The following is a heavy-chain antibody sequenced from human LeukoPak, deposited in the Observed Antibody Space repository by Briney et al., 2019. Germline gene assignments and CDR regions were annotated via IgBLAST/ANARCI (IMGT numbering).Heavy chain of an antibody. J-gene: IGHJ4*02. V-gene: IGHV1-69*13. CDR2: IIPIFGTA. CDR1: GGTFSSHA. Sequence: GASVKVSCKASGGTFSSHAISWVRQAPGQGLEWMGGIIPIFGTANYAQKFQGRVTITADESTSTAYMELSSLRSEDTAVYYCAIAPHIVGATGETDYWGQGTLVTVSS. CDR3: AIAPHIVGATGETDY. D-gene: IGHD1-26*01.